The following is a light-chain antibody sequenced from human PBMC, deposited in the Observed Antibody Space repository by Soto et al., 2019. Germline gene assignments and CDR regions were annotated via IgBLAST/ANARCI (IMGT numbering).Light chain of an antibody. CDR3: QQYNTWPPLT. V-gene: IGKV3-15*01. CDR1: QSVSSN. J-gene: IGKJ4*01. CDR2: GAS. Sequence: EIVMTQSPATLSVSPGERATLSCRASQSVSSNLAWYQQKPGQAPRLLIYGASTKATGIPARFSGSGSGTEFTLTISSLQSEDFAVYYCQQYNTWPPLTFGGGTNVAIK.